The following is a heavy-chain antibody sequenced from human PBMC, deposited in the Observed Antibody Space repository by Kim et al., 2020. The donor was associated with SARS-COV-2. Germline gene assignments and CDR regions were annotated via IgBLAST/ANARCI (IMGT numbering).Heavy chain of an antibody. CDR2: ISYDGSNK. V-gene: IGHV3-30*04. Sequence: GGSLRLSCAASGFTFGDYAIHWVRQAPGKGLEWVSVISYDGSNKDYADSVRGRFTISRDNAKDSLYLQMNSLRTEDTALYYCATDLAHCIGGLYYCGKD. CDR3: ATDLAHCIGGLYYCGKD. J-gene: IGHJ6*01. CDR1: GFTFGDYA. D-gene: IGHD2-21*01.